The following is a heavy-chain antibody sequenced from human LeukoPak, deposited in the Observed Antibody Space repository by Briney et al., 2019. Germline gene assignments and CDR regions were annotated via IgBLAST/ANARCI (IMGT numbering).Heavy chain of an antibody. CDR2: IYYSGST. CDR3: ARGNYYFDY. CDR1: GGSISSYY. Sequence: SETLSLTCTVSGGSISSYYWSWIRQPPGKGLEWIGYIYYSGSTNYNPSLKSRVTISVDTSKNQFSLKLSSVTAADTAVYYCARGNYYFDYWGQGTLVTVSS. J-gene: IGHJ4*02. V-gene: IGHV4-59*01.